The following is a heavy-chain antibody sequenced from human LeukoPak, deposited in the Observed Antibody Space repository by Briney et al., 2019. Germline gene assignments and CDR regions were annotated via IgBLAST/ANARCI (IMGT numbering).Heavy chain of an antibody. V-gene: IGHV3-7*05. CDR3: ARDMSFSTSGWYGELDN. J-gene: IGHJ4*02. CDR1: GFIFDDFW. Sequence: GGSLRLSCAVSGFIFDDFWMSWVRQAPGKGLEWVANIKQDGSEMYYVDSVMGRFTISRDNAKNSLFLQMNSLRVEDTALYYCARDMSFSTSGWYGELDNWGQGTLVTVSS. D-gene: IGHD6-19*01. CDR2: IKQDGSEM.